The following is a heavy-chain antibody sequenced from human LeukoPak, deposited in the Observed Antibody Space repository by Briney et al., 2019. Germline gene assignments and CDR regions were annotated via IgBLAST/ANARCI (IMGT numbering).Heavy chain of an antibody. V-gene: IGHV3-15*01. CDR2: IKSKTDGGTT. Sequence: TGGSLRLSCAASGFTFNSYWMGWVRQAPGKGLEWVGRIKSKTDGGTTDYAAPVKGRFTISRDDSKNTLYLQMNSLKTEDTAVYYCTTAPSQLLYYYYGMDVWGQGTTVTVSS. CDR1: GFTFNSYW. CDR3: TTAPSQLLYYYYGMDV. J-gene: IGHJ6*02. D-gene: IGHD2-2*01.